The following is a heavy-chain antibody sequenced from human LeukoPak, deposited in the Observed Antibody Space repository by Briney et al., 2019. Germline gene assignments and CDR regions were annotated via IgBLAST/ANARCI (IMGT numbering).Heavy chain of an antibody. D-gene: IGHD3-16*01. CDR2: IYPGDSDT. CDR1: GYRFTNYW. J-gene: IGHJ4*02. Sequence: GAALEISCQGSGYRFTNYWIGWGRPMPGKGGGWVGIIYPGDSDTRYSPSFQGQVTISADKSISTAYLQWSSLKASDTAMYYCARRGQGDHWGQGTPVTVS. CDR3: ARRGQGDH. V-gene: IGHV5-51*01.